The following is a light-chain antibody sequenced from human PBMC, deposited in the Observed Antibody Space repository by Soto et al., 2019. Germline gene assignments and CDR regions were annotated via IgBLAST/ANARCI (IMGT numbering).Light chain of an antibody. CDR1: HGISNY. J-gene: IGKJ1*01. CDR3: QKYNSAPWT. CDR2: VAS. V-gene: IGKV1-27*01. Sequence: DIQMTQSPSSLSASVGDRVTITCRASHGISNYLAWYQQQPGKVPKLLIYVASTLQSGVPSRFSGSGSGTDFTLTISSLQPEDVATYYCQKYNSAPWTFGQGTKVEIK.